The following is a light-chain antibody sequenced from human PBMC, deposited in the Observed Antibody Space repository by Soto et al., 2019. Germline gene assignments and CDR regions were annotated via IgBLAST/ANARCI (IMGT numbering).Light chain of an antibody. CDR1: QGIRND. CDR3: LQTHTYPWT. CDR2: AAS. V-gene: IGKV1-17*01. J-gene: IGKJ1*01. Sequence: DIQMTQSPSSLSASVGDRVTITCRASQGIRNDLGWYHQKPGKAPKRLIYAASSLQSGVPSRFSGSGSGVPSRFSGSESGTEFTLTIASLQPEDLGTYYCLQTHTYPWTFGQGTKVEIK.